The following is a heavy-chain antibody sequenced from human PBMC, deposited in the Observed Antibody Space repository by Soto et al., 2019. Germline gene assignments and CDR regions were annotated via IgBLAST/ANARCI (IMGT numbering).Heavy chain of an antibody. Sequence: GGSLRLSCAASGITLSSYAMSWVRQAPGKGPEWVSGISASGGSTSYADSVKGRFTISRDNSKNTLYLQMNSLRADDTAVYRCAKGQNSGTYRFYFDYWGQGALVTVYS. J-gene: IGHJ4*02. CDR1: GITLSSYA. D-gene: IGHD1-26*01. CDR3: AKGQNSGTYRFYFDY. V-gene: IGHV3-23*01. CDR2: ISASGGST.